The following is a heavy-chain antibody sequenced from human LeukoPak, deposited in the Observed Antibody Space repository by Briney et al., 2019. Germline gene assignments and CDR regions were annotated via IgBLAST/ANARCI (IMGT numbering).Heavy chain of an antibody. CDR2: ISYDGNNK. Sequence: GGSLRLSCAASGFIFSSYAMHWVRRAPGKGLEWVAVISYDGNNKYYADSVKGRFTISRDNSKSTLYLQVNSLRAEDTAVYYCARDQAAAGPGVYFDYWGQGTLVTVSS. CDR3: ARDQAAAGPGVYFDY. V-gene: IGHV3-30*04. J-gene: IGHJ4*02. CDR1: GFIFSSYA. D-gene: IGHD6-13*01.